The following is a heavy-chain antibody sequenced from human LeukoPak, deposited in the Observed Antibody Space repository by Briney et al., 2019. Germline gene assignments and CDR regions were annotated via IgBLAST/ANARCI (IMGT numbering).Heavy chain of an antibody. V-gene: IGHV4-59*08. CDR1: GGSISSYY. CDR2: IYYSGST. Sequence: SETLSLTCTVSGGSISSYYWSWIRQPPGKGLEWIGYIYYSGSTNYNPPLKSRVTISVDTSKNQFSLKLSSVTAADTAVYYCARRGGDGPFDYWGQGTPVTVSS. CDR3: ARRGGDGPFDY. D-gene: IGHD2-21*01. J-gene: IGHJ4*02.